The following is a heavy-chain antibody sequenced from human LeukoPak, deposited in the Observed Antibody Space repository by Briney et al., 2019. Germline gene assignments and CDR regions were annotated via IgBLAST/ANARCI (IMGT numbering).Heavy chain of an antibody. CDR1: GGSISSGGYS. J-gene: IGHJ4*02. CDR3: ARWNDGGGFFDY. D-gene: IGHD1-1*01. V-gene: IGHV4-30-2*01. Sequence: SQTLSLTCAVSGGSISSGGYSWGWIRQPPGKGLEWIGYIYHSGSTYYNPSLKSRVTISVDRSKNQFSLKLSSVTAADTAVYYCARWNDGGGFFDYWGQGTLVTVSS. CDR2: IYHSGST.